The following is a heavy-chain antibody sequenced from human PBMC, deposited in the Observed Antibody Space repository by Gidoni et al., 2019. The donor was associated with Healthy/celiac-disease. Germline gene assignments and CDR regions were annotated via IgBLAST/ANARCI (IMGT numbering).Heavy chain of an antibody. Sequence: QLQLQESGAGLVKPSANLSLTCTVPGGSIGSSSYHFGWIRQPPGKGLEWIGSIYYSGSTYYNPSLKSRVTISVDTSKNQFSLKLSSVTAADTAVYYCAGTYTWDGPEDWFDPLGQGTLVTVSS. CDR1: GGSIGSSSYH. V-gene: IGHV4-39*01. CDR2: IYYSGST. J-gene: IGHJ5*02. CDR3: AGTYTWDGPEDWFDP. D-gene: IGHD3-16*01.